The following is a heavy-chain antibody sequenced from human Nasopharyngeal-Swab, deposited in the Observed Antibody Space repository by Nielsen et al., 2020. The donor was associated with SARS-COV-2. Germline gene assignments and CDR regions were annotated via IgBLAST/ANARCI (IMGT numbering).Heavy chain of an antibody. Sequence: SETLSLTCAVFGGFFSNYYWTWIRQPPGKELEWIGEFKYGGSSNYNPSLKSRVTMSLDTSKNQFSLELSSVTAADTAVYYCARGAPSSYWFDPWGQGTLVTVSS. J-gene: IGHJ5*02. V-gene: IGHV4-34*01. CDR1: GGFFSNYY. CDR2: FKYGGSS. CDR3: ARGAPSSYWFDP.